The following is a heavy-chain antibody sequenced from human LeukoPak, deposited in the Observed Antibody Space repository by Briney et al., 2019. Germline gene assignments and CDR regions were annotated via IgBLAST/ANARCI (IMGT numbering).Heavy chain of an antibody. CDR3: ARRRGSSSSRNWFDP. CDR2: INPNSGGS. Sequence: GASVKVSCKASGYTFTSYYMHWARQAPGQGLEWMGWINPNSGGSNYAQKFQGRVTMTRDTSISTAYMELSRLRSDDTAVYYCARRRGSSSSRNWFDPWGQGTLVTVSS. J-gene: IGHJ5*02. D-gene: IGHD6-13*01. CDR1: GYTFTSYY. V-gene: IGHV1-2*02.